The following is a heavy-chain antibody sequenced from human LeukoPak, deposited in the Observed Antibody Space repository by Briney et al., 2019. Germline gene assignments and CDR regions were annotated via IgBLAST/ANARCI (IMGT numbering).Heavy chain of an antibody. V-gene: IGHV4-39*01. CDR3: ARVGYYPDYYMDV. CDR2: IYYSGNT. Sequence: PSETLSLTCTVSGDSISSSNSYWGWIRQPPGKGLEWIGSIYYSGNTYYNASLKSRVSISVDTSKNQFSLRLTSVTAADTAVYYCARVGYYPDYYMDVWGKGTTVTVSS. CDR1: GDSISSSNSY. J-gene: IGHJ6*03. D-gene: IGHD2-21*01.